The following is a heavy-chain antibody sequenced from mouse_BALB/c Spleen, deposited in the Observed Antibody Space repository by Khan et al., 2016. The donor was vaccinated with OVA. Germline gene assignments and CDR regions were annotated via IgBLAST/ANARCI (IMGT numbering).Heavy chain of an antibody. CDR1: GYSFTGYF. V-gene: IGHV1-20*02. Sequence: VQLKQSGPELVKPGASVKISCKASGYSFTGYFMNWVMQSHGKSLEWIGRINPHIGETFYNQKFKAKATLTVDESSSTAHMELRRLASEDSAVYYCARIYGSDFDYWGQGTTLTVSS. J-gene: IGHJ2*01. CDR3: ARIYGSDFDY. CDR2: INPHIGET. D-gene: IGHD1-1*01.